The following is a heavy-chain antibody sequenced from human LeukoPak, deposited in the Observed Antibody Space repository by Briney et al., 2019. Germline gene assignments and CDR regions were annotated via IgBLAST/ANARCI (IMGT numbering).Heavy chain of an antibody. CDR1: GYIFTSYY. J-gene: IGHJ4*02. V-gene: IGHV1-46*01. CDR2: INPSGGST. Sequence: ASVKVSCKSSGYIFTSYYMPWVRQAPGQGLEWMGIINPSGGSTSYAQKFQGRGTMTRDTSTSTVYMELSSLRSEDTAVYYCASGYSPRYFDYWGQGTLVTVSS. CDR3: ASGYSPRYFDY. D-gene: IGHD3-22*01.